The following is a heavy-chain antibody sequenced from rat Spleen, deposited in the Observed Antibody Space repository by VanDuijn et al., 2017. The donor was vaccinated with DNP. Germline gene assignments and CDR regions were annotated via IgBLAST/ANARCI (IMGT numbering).Heavy chain of an antibody. V-gene: IGHV5-27*01. CDR2: ISPSGSRP. CDR3: TRGVYYGSSWAFDY. D-gene: IGHD1-6*01. Sequence: EVHLVESGGGLVQPGKSLKLSCAASGFTFSDYYMAWVRQAQKKGLEWVAAISPSGSRPYSPDSVKGRFTISRDTAKSSLYLQMNSLKSEDTATYYCTRGVYYGSSWAFDYWGHGVMVTVSS. J-gene: IGHJ2*01. CDR1: GFTFSDYY.